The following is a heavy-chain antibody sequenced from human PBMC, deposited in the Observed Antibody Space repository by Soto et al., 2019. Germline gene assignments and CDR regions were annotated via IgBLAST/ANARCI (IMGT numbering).Heavy chain of an antibody. CDR1: GGSFKSGSYS. Sequence: PLQTLSLTCTVSGGSFKSGSYSWSWIRQPPGKGLEWIGYVYPTGRTSYNPSLKSRVSISMDTSKNQFSLNLDSVTAADTAVYYCARAGHCTIGVGYGYYFDYWGQGTMVTVSS. CDR3: ARAGHCTIGVGYGYYFDY. CDR2: VYPTGRT. V-gene: IGHV4-61*01. D-gene: IGHD2-8*01. J-gene: IGHJ4*02.